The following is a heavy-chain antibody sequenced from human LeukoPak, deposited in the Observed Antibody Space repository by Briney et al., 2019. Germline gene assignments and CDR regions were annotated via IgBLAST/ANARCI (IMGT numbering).Heavy chain of an antibody. D-gene: IGHD4-23*01. CDR3: AKDFGAGVTLDY. Sequence: GRSLRLSCAASGFTFSSYAMHWVRQAPGKGLEWVAFIRYDGSNNYYADSVKGRFTISRDNSKNTLYLQMNSLRAEATAVYYGAKDFGAGVTLDYWGQGSLVTGSS. CDR2: IRYDGSNN. J-gene: IGHJ4*02. V-gene: IGHV3-30*02. CDR1: GFTFSSYA.